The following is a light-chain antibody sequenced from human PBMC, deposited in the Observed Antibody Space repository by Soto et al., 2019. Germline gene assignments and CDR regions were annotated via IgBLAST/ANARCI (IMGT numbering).Light chain of an antibody. CDR1: SSNIGGNS. J-gene: IGLJ7*01. V-gene: IGLV2-14*01. Sequence: QSAMTQPPSVSAAPGQRVTISCSGSSSNIGGNSVSWYQQHPGKAPKLLIFDVYSRPSGISNRFSGSKSGNTASLTISGLQAEDEADYYCSSYTTSSSYVFGAGTQLTVL. CDR2: DVY. CDR3: SSYTTSSSYV.